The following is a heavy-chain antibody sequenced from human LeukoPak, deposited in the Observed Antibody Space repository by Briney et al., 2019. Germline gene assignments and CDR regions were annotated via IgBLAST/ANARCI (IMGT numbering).Heavy chain of an antibody. CDR3: GRRWRRRGSSGPIDY. CDR1: GFTFSSYS. CDR2: ISSSSSYI. J-gene: IGHJ4*02. V-gene: IGHV3-21*01. D-gene: IGHD3-22*01. Sequence: GGSLRLSCAASGFTFSSYSMNWVRQAPGKGLEWVSSISSSSSYIYYADSVKGRFTISRDNAKNSLYLQMNSLRAEDTAVYYCGRRWRRRGSSGPIDYWGQGTLVTVSS.